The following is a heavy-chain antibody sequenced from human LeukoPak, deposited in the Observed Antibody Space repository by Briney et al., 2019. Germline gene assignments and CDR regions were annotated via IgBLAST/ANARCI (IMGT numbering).Heavy chain of an antibody. CDR3: ARHIVVVTAPYYFDY. Sequence: ASVKVSCKASGYTFTSYGISWVRQAPGQGLEWMGWISAYNGNTNYAQKLQGRVTMTTDTSTSTAYMELRSLRSDDTAVYYCARHIVVVTAPYYFDYCGQGTLVTVSS. CDR1: GYTFTSYG. CDR2: ISAYNGNT. D-gene: IGHD2-21*02. J-gene: IGHJ4*02. V-gene: IGHV1-18*01.